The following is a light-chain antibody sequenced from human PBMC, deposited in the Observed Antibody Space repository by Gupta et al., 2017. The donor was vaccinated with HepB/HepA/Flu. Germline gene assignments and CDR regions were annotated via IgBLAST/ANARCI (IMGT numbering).Light chain of an antibody. CDR2: RSN. CDR3: SAWDSSLSAWV. V-gene: IGLV10-54*04. CDR1: NNNVGDEG. Sequence: QAGLTQPPSVSKALRQTATLTCPGNNNNVGDEGAAWLQQHQGQPPKLLSYRSNNRPSGISERFSASRSGNTASLTITGLQPEDECDYYCSAWDSSLSAWVFGGGTKLTVL. J-gene: IGLJ3*02.